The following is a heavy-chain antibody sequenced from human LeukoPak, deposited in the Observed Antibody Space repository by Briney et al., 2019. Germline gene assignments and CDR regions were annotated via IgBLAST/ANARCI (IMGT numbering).Heavy chain of an antibody. D-gene: IGHD6-13*01. Sequence: GGSLRLSCVASGFTFGAYWMHWVRRVPGKGLVWVSGIKTDGTYTNYADSVKGRFTISRDNAKNTLYLQMNSLRAEDTAVYYCARDSAAASGWFDPWGQGTLVTVSS. CDR3: ARDSAAASGWFDP. CDR2: IKTDGTYT. V-gene: IGHV3-74*01. J-gene: IGHJ5*02. CDR1: GFTFGAYW.